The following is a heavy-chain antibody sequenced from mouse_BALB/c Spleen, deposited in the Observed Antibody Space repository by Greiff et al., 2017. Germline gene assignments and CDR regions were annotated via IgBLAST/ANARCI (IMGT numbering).Heavy chain of an antibody. CDR3: ARDGGYRSPFAY. CDR1: GFTFSDYY. D-gene: IGHD2-14*01. CDR2: ISDGGSYT. Sequence: EVKLVESGGGLVKPGGSLKLSCAASGFTFSDYYMYWVRQTPEKRLEWVATISDGGSYTYYPDSVKGRFTISRDNAKNNLYLQMSSLKSEDTAMYYCARDGGYRSPFAYWGQGTTLTVSS. J-gene: IGHJ2*01. V-gene: IGHV5-4*02.